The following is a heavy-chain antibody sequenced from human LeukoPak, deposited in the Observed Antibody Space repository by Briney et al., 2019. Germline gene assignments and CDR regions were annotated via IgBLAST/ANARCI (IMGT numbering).Heavy chain of an antibody. CDR3: ARVTFYYYMDV. CDR1: GGSISSSSYY. J-gene: IGHJ6*03. Sequence: SETLSLTCTVSGGSISSSSYYWGWIRQPPGKGLEWIGTIYYSGNTYYSPSLKSRVTISVDTSKNQFSLRLSSVTAADTAVYYCARVTFYYYMDVWGKGTTVTVSS. CDR2: IYYSGNT. D-gene: IGHD1-14*01. V-gene: IGHV4-39*07.